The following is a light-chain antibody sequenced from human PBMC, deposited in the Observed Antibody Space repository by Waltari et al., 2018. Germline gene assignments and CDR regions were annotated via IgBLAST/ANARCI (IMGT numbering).Light chain of an antibody. V-gene: IGLV4-69*01. Sequence: QLVLTQSPSASASLGASVKLTCTLSSGPSTNIIPWLQQQPEKGPRFLMNVKSDGSHNKGVGIPDRFSGPSSGAERYLTISSLQSEDEADYYCQTGGHGTWVFGGGTRLTVL. CDR3: QTGGHGTWV. CDR1: SGPSTNI. CDR2: VKSDGSH. J-gene: IGLJ3*02.